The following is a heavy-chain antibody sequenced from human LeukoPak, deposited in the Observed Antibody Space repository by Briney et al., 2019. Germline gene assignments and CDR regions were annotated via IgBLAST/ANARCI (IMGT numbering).Heavy chain of an antibody. D-gene: IGHD6-19*01. J-gene: IGHJ4*02. V-gene: IGHV3-7*04. Sequence: GRSLRLSCEVSGFTFSIYWMAWVRQAPGEGLEWVANIKEDASDKNYVESVKGRFTISRDNAKNSLYLQMNSLRAEDTAVYHCARDSTGSLDNWGQGTLVTVPS. CDR3: ARDSTGSLDN. CDR2: IKEDASDK. CDR1: GFTFSIYW.